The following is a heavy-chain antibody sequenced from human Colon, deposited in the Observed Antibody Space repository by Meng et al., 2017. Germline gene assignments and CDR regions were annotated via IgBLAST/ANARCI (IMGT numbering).Heavy chain of an antibody. J-gene: IGHJ5*02. D-gene: IGHD6-19*01. CDR3: VRSSAWVRTGFDP. V-gene: IGHV4-39*01. Sequence: QPQLQESGPGLVRPSEALSLTCSVSGGSISTSGCYWGWIRQPPGKGLEWIGSIGHSGFTYYTPSLKSRVTVSIDTSRNQFSLWLTSVTAADTAVYYCVRSSAWVRTGFDPWGQGTLVTVSS. CDR2: IGHSGFT. CDR1: GGSISTSGCY.